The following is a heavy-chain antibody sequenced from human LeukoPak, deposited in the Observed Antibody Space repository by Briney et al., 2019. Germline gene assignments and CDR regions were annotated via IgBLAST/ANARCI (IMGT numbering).Heavy chain of an antibody. V-gene: IGHV3-53*01. CDR2: LYSGGST. J-gene: IGHJ4*02. D-gene: IGHD3-16*01. Sequence: GGSLRLSCAASGFTVSSDYMSWVRQAPGKGPEWVSTLYSGGSTYYADSVKGRFTISRDHSKNTVYLQMNSLRAEDTALYYCARTHGGGGSPNNFDYWGQGTLVTVSS. CDR3: ARTHGGGGSPNNFDY. CDR1: GFTVSSDY.